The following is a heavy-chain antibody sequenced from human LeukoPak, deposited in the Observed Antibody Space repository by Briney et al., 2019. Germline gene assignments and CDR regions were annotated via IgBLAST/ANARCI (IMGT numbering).Heavy chain of an antibody. CDR3: ARDLAGGYDIDAFDI. Sequence: SVKVSCKASGGTFSSYAISWVRQAPGQGLEWMGRIIPIFGTANYAQKFQGRVTITRDESTSTAYMELSSLRSEDTAVYYCARDLAGGYDIDAFDIWGQGTMVTVSS. V-gene: IGHV1-69*05. D-gene: IGHD5-12*01. CDR2: IIPIFGTA. CDR1: GGTFSSYA. J-gene: IGHJ3*02.